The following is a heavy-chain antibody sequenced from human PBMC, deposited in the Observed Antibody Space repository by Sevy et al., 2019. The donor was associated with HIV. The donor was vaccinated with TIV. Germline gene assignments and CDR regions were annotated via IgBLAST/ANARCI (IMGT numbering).Heavy chain of an antibody. CDR1: GGSISGSFNY. J-gene: IGHJ4*02. Sequence: SETLSPTCTVSGGSISGSFNYWGWIRQPPGKGLEWIGSSYYSGSTYYNSSLKNRVTISVDTSKNHFSLKLSSVTAADTAVYYCARHSLDGYNRGNFDYWGQGTLVTVSS. CDR3: ARHSLDGYNRGNFDY. D-gene: IGHD5-12*01. V-gene: IGHV4-39*01. CDR2: SYYSGST.